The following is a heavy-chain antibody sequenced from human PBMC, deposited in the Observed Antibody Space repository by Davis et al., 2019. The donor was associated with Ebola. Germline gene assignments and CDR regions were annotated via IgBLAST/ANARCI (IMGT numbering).Heavy chain of an antibody. CDR1: GFTFSTYW. D-gene: IGHD3-10*01. J-gene: IGHJ5*02. Sequence: PGGSLRLSCAASGFTFSTYWMSWVRQAPGKGPEWVANMNQDGSQKYYVDSVKGRFTIPRDNAKNSLYLQMDSLRVEDTAVYYCARDSQGKIPFDPWGQGTQVTVSS. CDR2: MNQDGSQK. V-gene: IGHV3-7*03. CDR3: ARDSQGKIPFDP.